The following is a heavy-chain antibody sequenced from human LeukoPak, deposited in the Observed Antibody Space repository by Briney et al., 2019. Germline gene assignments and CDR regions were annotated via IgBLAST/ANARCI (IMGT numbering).Heavy chain of an antibody. Sequence: SETLSLTCTVSDASIRSYYWSWIRQSPGKGLEWIGYISYSGSASYNAALKSRVTISLDTSKNQLSLNLSSVTAADTALYYCAREDCSTNTCLFDFWGQGTPVTVSS. CDR1: DASIRSYY. D-gene: IGHD2-2*01. J-gene: IGHJ4*02. V-gene: IGHV4-59*01. CDR3: AREDCSTNTCLFDF. CDR2: ISYSGSA.